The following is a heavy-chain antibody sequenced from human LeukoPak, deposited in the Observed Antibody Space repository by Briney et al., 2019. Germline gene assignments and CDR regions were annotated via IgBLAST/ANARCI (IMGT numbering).Heavy chain of an antibody. CDR1: GFTAGSSY. J-gene: IGHJ4*02. CDR2: TYSGGST. Sequence: GSLRLSCAASGFTAGSSYMSWVRPPHEEWREWVSATYSGGSTYYADCVKGRFTIYRDNSKNTLYLQMNSLRAEDTAVYFCARDPGTSYFDCWGQGSLVAVSS. CDR3: ARDPGTSYFDC. V-gene: IGHV3-66*01. D-gene: IGHD3-10*01.